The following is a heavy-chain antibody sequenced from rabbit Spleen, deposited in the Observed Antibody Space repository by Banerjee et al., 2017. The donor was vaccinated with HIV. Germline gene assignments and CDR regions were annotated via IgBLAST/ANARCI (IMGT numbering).Heavy chain of an antibody. V-gene: IGHV1S40*01. CDR2: IYAGGSDSA. CDR3: ARGETDDGGYFDL. J-gene: IGHJ4*01. D-gene: IGHD2-1*01. CDR1: GFSFSSGYW. Sequence: QSLEESGGGLVQPEGSLTLTCTASGFSFSSGYWMCWVRQAPGKGLEWITCIYAGGSDSAYYANWAKGRFTISKTSSTTVTLQMTSLTAADTATYFCARGETDDGGYFDLWGQGTLVTVS.